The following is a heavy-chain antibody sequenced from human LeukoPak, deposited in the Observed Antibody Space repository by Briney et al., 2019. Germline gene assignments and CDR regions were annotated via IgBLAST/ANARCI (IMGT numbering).Heavy chain of an antibody. CDR1: GYTFTGYY. CDR3: ARDRRMRTMINGYFAY. V-gene: IGHV1-2*02. CDR2: IHPNSGGT. Sequence: ASVKVSCKASGYTFTGYYIHWVRRAPGQGLEWMGWIHPNSGGTKFAQSFQGRVTLNRDTSITTAYIDLTSLRYEDTAVYYCARDRRMRTMINGYFAYWGQGTLVTVSS. J-gene: IGHJ4*02. D-gene: IGHD3-22*01.